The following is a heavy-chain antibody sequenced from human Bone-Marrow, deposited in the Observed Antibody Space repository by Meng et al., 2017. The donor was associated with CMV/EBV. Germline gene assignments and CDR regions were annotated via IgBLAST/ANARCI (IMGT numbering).Heavy chain of an antibody. CDR2: ISSSGSTI. Sequence: GESLKISCAASGFTFSSYWMSWVRQAPGKGLEWVSYISSSGSTIYYADSVKGRFTISRDNAKNSLYLQMNSLRAEDTAVYYCASWGQLVDYYGMDVWGQGTTVTVSS. CDR3: ASWGQLVDYYGMDV. D-gene: IGHD6-6*01. V-gene: IGHV3-48*04. J-gene: IGHJ6*02. CDR1: GFTFSSYW.